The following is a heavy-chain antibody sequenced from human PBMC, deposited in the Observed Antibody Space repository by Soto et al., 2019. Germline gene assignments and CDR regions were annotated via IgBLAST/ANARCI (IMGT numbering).Heavy chain of an antibody. Sequence: PGGSLRLSCAASGFTFSSYGMHWVRQVPGKGLEWVAVISYDGSNKYYADSVKGRFTISRDNSKNTLYLQMNSLRAEDTAVYYCAKDQSYYYFCIDVWGHGTTVTVS. V-gene: IGHV3-30*18. J-gene: IGHJ6*02. CDR1: GFTFSSYG. CDR3: AKDQSYYYFCIDV. CDR2: ISYDGSNK.